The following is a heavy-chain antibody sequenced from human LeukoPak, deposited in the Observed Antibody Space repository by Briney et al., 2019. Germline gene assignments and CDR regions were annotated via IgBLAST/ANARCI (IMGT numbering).Heavy chain of an antibody. D-gene: IGHD1-26*01. Sequence: GASVKVSCKASGGTFISYAISWVRQAPGQGLEWMGRIIPIFGTANYAQKFQGRVTITTDESTSTAYMELSSLRSEDTAVYYCARAIRELLPPSDAFDIWGQGTMVTVSS. J-gene: IGHJ3*02. CDR2: IIPIFGTA. CDR3: ARAIRELLPPSDAFDI. CDR1: GGTFISYA. V-gene: IGHV1-69*05.